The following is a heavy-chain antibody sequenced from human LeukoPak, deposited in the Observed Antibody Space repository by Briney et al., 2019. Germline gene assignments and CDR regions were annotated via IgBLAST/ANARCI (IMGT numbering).Heavy chain of an antibody. V-gene: IGHV4-59*01. CDR3: ARGDQQLVTFDY. CDR2: IYYSGST. Sequence: PSETLSLTCTVSGGSISSYYWSWIRQPPGKGLEWIGYIYYSGSTNYNPSLKSRVTISVDTSKNQFSLKLSSVTAADTAVYYCARGDQQLVTFDYWGQGTLVTVSS. CDR1: GGSISSYY. D-gene: IGHD6-13*01. J-gene: IGHJ4*02.